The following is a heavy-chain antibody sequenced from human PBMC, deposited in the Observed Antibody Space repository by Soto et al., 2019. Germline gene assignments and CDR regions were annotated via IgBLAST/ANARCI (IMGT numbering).Heavy chain of an antibody. CDR1: GYTFASYG. CDR2: ISAYNGNT. Sequence: ASVKVSCKASGYTFASYGISWVRQAPGQGLEWMGWISAYNGNTNYAQKLQGRVTMTTDTSTSTAYMELRSLRSDDTAVYYCARAGTNASLHYYYYYGMDVWGQGTTVTVSS. V-gene: IGHV1-18*01. D-gene: IGHD1-1*01. CDR3: ARAGTNASLHYYYYYGMDV. J-gene: IGHJ6*02.